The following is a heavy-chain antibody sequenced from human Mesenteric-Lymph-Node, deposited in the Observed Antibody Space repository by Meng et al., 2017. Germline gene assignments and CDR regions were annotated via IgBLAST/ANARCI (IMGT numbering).Heavy chain of an antibody. J-gene: IGHJ4*02. D-gene: IGHD3-10*01. CDR2: IYYSGST. CDR1: GGSISSYY. CDR3: ARQSGYFDY. Sequence: QVPLQESGPGLVKPSAPLSLPSTVSGGSISSYYWSWIRQPPGKGLEWIGHIYYSGSTNYNPSLKSRVTISVDTSKSQFSLKLSSVTATDTAVYYCARQSGYFDYWGQGTLVTVAS. V-gene: IGHV4-59*08.